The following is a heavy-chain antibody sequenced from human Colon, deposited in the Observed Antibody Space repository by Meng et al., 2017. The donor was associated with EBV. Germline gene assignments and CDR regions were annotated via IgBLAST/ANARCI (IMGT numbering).Heavy chain of an antibody. Sequence: QGQLQELCPRLVNPSQTLSLTCAVSGGPISRGGYYRSWIRQHPGKGLEWIGYIHSSGSTYYNPSLRSRLTISVDTSKNQFSLKLSSVTAADTAVYYCARASYGSGSPLGESWFDPWGQGTLVTVSS. D-gene: IGHD3-10*01. V-gene: IGHV4-31*11. CDR3: ARASYGSGSPLGESWFDP. CDR1: GGPISRGGYY. CDR2: IHSSGST. J-gene: IGHJ5*02.